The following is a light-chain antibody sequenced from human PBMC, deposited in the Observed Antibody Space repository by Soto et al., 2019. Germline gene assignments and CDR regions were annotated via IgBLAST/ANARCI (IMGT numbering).Light chain of an antibody. Sequence: EKVMTQSPATQSVSPGERATLSCRASQNVKTRLAWYQQKPGQAPRLLIFDAFTRATGIPARFSGSASGTDFTLTISSLQSEDSAVYYCQQYDEWPLTFGGGTKVEIK. V-gene: IGKV3-15*01. J-gene: IGKJ4*01. CDR1: QNVKTR. CDR2: DAF. CDR3: QQYDEWPLT.